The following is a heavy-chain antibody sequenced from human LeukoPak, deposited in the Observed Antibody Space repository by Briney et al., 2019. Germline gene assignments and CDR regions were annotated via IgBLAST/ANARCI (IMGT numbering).Heavy chain of an antibody. CDR3: ARGNAVTSPFDY. Sequence: ASVKVSCKASGYTFTSYAMHWVRQAPGQRLEWMGWINAGNGNTKYSQKFQGRVAITRDTSASTAYMELSSLRSEDTAVYYCARGNAVTSPFDYWGQGTLVTVSS. D-gene: IGHD4-17*01. V-gene: IGHV1-3*01. CDR2: INAGNGNT. J-gene: IGHJ4*02. CDR1: GYTFTSYA.